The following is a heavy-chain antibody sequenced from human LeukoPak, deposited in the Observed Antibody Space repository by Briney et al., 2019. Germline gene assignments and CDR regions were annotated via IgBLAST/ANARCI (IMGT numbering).Heavy chain of an antibody. D-gene: IGHD6-19*01. CDR3: ARDRESWLVGWYFDY. CDR1: GFTFDDYG. J-gene: IGHJ4*02. Sequence: GGSLRLSCAASGFTFDDYGMSWVRQAPGKGLEWVSGINWNGGSTGYADSVKGRFTISRDNAKNSLYLQMNSLRAEDTALYYCARDRESWLVGWYFDYWGRGTLVTVSS. CDR2: INWNGGST. V-gene: IGHV3-20*04.